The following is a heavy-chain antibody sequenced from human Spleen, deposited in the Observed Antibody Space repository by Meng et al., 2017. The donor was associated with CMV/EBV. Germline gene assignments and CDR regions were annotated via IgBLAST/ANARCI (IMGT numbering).Heavy chain of an antibody. CDR1: GFTFSNYW. Sequence: ESLKISCAASGFTFSNYWMSWVRQAPGKGLEWIGEINHSGSTNYNPSLKSRVTISVDTSKNQFSLKLSSVTAADTAVYYCASKYDFWSGYYSLPVFGMDVWGQGTTVTVSS. CDR3: ASKYDFWSGYYSLPVFGMDV. J-gene: IGHJ6*02. CDR2: INHSGST. D-gene: IGHD3-3*01. V-gene: IGHV4-34*01.